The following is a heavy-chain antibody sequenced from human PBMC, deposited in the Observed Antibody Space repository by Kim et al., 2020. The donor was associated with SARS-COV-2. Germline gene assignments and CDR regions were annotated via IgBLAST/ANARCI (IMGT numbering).Heavy chain of an antibody. V-gene: IGHV3-7*01. D-gene: IGHD2-2*01. CDR3: ARDGGYCSSTSCYRELRGYGMDV. J-gene: IGHJ6*02. CDR1: GFTFSSYW. CDR2: IKQDGSEK. Sequence: GGSLRLSCAASGFTFSSYWMSWVRQAPGKGLEWVANIKQDGSEKYYVDSVKGRFTISRDNAKNSLYLQMNSLRAEDTAVYYCARDGGYCSSTSCYRELRGYGMDVWGQGTTVTVSS.